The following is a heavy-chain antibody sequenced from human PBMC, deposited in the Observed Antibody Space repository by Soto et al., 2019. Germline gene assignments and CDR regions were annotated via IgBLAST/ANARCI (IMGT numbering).Heavy chain of an antibody. CDR3: ARASYYYDSSGYYVLFDD. J-gene: IGHJ4*02. Sequence: XETLSFPGTVSGVSISRYYWSWIRQPPGKGLDWIGYIYYSGSTIYNPSLKSRVTISVDTSKNQFSLKLSSVTAADTAVYYCARASYYYDSSGYYVLFDDWGQGTLVTVSS. V-gene: IGHV4-59*01. CDR2: IYYSGST. CDR1: GVSISRYY. D-gene: IGHD3-22*01.